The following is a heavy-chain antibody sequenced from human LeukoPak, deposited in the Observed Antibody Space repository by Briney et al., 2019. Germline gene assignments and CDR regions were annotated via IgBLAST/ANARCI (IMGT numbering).Heavy chain of an antibody. J-gene: IGHJ4*02. CDR2: ICANDGNT. Sequence: PGGSLRLSCAASGLTFRNYAMSWVRQAPGKGLEWVSVICANDGNTYYADAVKGRITISRDNSKDTLYLQMDSLRAEDTAVYYCAKGSGSSCYSPCDYWGQGILVTVSS. CDR1: GLTFRNYA. V-gene: IGHV3-23*01. CDR3: AKGSGSSCYSPCDY. D-gene: IGHD2-15*01.